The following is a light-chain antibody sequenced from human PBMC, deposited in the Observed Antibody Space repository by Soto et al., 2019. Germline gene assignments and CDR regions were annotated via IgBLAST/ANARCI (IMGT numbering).Light chain of an antibody. CDR3: QQYSSNLFT. CDR2: DAS. CDR1: QNIGRW. V-gene: IGKV1-5*01. Sequence: DIQMTQSPSTLSASVGDRVTITCRASQNIGRWLAWYQQKPGKAPNLLIYDASSLESGVPSRFRGSGSATEFTLTISSLQPDDRATYYGQQYSSNLFTFGQGTKVDIK. J-gene: IGKJ2*01.